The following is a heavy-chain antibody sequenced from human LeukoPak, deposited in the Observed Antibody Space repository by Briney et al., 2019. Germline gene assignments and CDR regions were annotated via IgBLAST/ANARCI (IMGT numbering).Heavy chain of an antibody. Sequence: ASVRVSCKASGYTFTSYGISWVRQAPGQGLEWMGWISAYNGNTNYAQKLQGRVTMTTDTSTSTAYMELRSLRSDDTAVYYCARDQGAARLSWFDPWGQGTLVTVSS. D-gene: IGHD6-6*01. V-gene: IGHV1-18*01. J-gene: IGHJ5*02. CDR3: ARDQGAARLSWFDP. CDR1: GYTFTSYG. CDR2: ISAYNGNT.